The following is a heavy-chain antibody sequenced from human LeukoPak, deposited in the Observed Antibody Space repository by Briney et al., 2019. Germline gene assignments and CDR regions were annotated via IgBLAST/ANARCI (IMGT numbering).Heavy chain of an antibody. CDR3: ARWEASPSRGWFSP. J-gene: IGHJ5*02. D-gene: IGHD3-22*01. CDR2: INPNSGAT. CDR1: GYTFTGYY. V-gene: IGHV1-2*02. Sequence: ASVKVSCKASGYTFTGYYMHWVRQAPGQGLEWMGWINPNSGATNYAQKFQGRVSMTRDTSISTAYMELSRLRSDDTAVYYCARWEASPSRGWFSPWGQGTLVTVSS.